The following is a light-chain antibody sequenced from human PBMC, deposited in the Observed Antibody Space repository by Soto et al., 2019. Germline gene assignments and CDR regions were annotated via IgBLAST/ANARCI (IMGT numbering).Light chain of an antibody. Sequence: QSALTQPASVSGSPGQSITISCTGTTSDVGDNKYVSWYQQHPGKVPQLIIYDVYDRPSGVANRFSVSKSGNTASLTISGHEADDDAYYYCCSYAPTTVLFGGGTKLTVL. CDR2: DVY. CDR1: TSDVGDNKY. CDR3: CSYAPTTVL. J-gene: IGLJ3*02. V-gene: IGLV2-14*03.